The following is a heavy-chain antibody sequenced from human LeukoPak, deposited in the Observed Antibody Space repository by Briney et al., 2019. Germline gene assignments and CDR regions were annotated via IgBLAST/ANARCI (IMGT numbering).Heavy chain of an antibody. V-gene: IGHV3-30*18. CDR2: ISYDGSNK. D-gene: IGHD3-9*01. CDR3: AKGLVPSVRYFDWLSMDV. CDR1: GFTFSSYG. Sequence: GGSLRLSCAASGFTFSSYGMHWVRQAPGKGLEWVAVISYDGSNKYYADSVKGRFTISRDNSKNTLYLQMNSLRAEDTAVYYCAKGLVPSVRYFDWLSMDVWGQGTTVTVSS. J-gene: IGHJ6*02.